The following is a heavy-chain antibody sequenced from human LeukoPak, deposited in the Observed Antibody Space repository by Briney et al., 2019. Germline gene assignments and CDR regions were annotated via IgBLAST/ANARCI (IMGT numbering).Heavy chain of an antibody. V-gene: IGHV3-30*02. D-gene: IGHD3-10*01. CDR3: AKGSSDPPALSYYYGSGSGYYYYMDV. CDR2: VRYDGSNK. Sequence: GGSLRLSCAASGVTFSSNGMHWVRQAPGKGLEWVAFVRYDGSNKYYADSVKGRFTISRDNSKNTLYLQMNSLRAEDTAVYYCAKGSSDPPALSYYYGSGSGYYYYMDVWGKGTTVTVSS. J-gene: IGHJ6*03. CDR1: GVTFSSNG.